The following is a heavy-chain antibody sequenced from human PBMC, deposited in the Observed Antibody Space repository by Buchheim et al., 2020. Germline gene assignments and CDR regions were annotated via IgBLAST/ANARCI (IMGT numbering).Heavy chain of an antibody. V-gene: IGHV6-1*01. CDR1: ADIVSSNXAA. D-gene: IGHD6-19*01. Sequence: QVHLQQSAPGLVNPSQTLSLTCAISADIVSSNXAAWNSIRLSPSRGLEWLGRTYYRSKWYNDYAVSVEXRVIINPDTSQNQFSLQLNSVTPEDTAVYYCAREEYGSYSFGYWGQGTL. J-gene: IGHJ4*02. CDR3: AREEYGSYSFGY. CDR2: TYYRSKWYN.